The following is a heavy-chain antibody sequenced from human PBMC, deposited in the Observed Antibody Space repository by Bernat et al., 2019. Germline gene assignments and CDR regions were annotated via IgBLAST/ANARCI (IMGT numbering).Heavy chain of an antibody. CDR2: IHHSGIT. CDR1: GGSINGGNYY. V-gene: IGHV4-31*02. D-gene: IGHD3-16*01. Sequence: VAGGSINGGNYYWTWIRQHTGKGLAWIGYIHHSGITYYNPSLKSRLAISVDTSKNQCSLRLSDVTAADTAVYYCARDRGEVAFDYWGQGTLV. J-gene: IGHJ4*02. CDR3: ARDRGEVAFDY.